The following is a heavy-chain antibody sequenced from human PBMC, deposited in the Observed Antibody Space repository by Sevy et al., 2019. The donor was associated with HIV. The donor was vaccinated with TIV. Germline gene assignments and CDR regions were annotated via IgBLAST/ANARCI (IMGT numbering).Heavy chain of an antibody. CDR3: ARDAGYSTGWYAGY. CDR1: GFSISPYA. CDR2: MSYDGSTR. D-gene: IGHD6-19*01. Sequence: GGSLRLSCAASGFSISPYAFHWVRQAPGKGLEWVALMSYDGSTRYYADSAKGRFAISKDNSKNTLYLQMNSLRIEDTVIYYCARDAGYSTGWYAGYWGQGTLVTVSS. J-gene: IGHJ4*02. V-gene: IGHV3-30*09.